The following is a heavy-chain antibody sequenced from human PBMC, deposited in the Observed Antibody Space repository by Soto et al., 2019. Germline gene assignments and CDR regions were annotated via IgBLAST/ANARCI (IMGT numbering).Heavy chain of an antibody. Sequence: SVKVSCKPFVGTFRKKPITWVHQALGQGLEWMGSIFPLTDIPDYAQNFQARLTISADKSTSTAYMELSSLTSDDTAMYFCARGPLVVLNYFESWGQGTLVTVSS. J-gene: IGHJ4*02. CDR2: IFPLTDIP. V-gene: IGHV1-69*04. CDR1: VGTFRKKP. CDR3: ARGPLVVLNYFES.